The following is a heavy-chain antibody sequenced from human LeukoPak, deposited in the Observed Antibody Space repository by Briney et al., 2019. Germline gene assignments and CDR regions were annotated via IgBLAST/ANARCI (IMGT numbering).Heavy chain of an antibody. CDR2: ISYDGSNK. J-gene: IGHJ4*02. CDR1: GFTFSSYA. D-gene: IGHD6-19*01. Sequence: GGSLRLSCAASGFTFSSYAMHWVRQAPGKGLEWVAVISYDGSNKYYADSVKGRFTISRDSSKNTLYLQMNSLRAEDTAVYYCARDRSSGWFDCWGQGTLVTVSS. V-gene: IGHV3-30-3*01. CDR3: ARDRSSGWFDC.